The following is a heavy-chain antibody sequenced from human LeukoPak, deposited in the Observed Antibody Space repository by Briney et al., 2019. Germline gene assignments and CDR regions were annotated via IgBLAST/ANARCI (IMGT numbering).Heavy chain of an antibody. CDR1: GTSISSYY. D-gene: IGHD1/OR15-1a*01. J-gene: IGHJ3*02. V-gene: IGHV4-4*07. CDR2: IYTSGSS. Sequence: SETLSLTCTVSGTSISSYYWTWIRQPAGKGLEWIWRIYTSGSSNYNPSLKSRVTMSVDTSRSEFSLILTSVTAADTAVYYCASSATTWAFDIWGQGTMVTVSS. CDR3: ASSATTWAFDI.